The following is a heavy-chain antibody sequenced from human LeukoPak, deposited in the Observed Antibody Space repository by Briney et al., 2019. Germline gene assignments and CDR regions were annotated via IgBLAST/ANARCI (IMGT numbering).Heavy chain of an antibody. CDR3: ARVSVGAPAFDY. Sequence: GGSLRLSCSASGFSCSSYWMRWVRQAPGQGLEWVAHINEGGSEKYYVDSVKGRFFISRDNAAKSLSLQMNRLRDADTAVYYCARVSVGAPAFDYWGKGNLVTVSS. CDR2: INEGGSEK. V-gene: IGHV3-7*01. CDR1: GFSCSSYW. D-gene: IGHD1-26*01. J-gene: IGHJ4*02.